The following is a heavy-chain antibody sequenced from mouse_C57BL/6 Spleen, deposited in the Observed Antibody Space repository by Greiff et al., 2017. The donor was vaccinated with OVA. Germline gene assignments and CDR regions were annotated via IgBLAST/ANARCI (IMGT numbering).Heavy chain of an antibody. CDR2: ISSGGSYT. CDR3: SRQGDYDGYDCAY. CDR1: GFTFSSYG. V-gene: IGHV5-6*01. D-gene: IGHD2-4*01. Sequence: EVKLVESGGDLVKPGGSLKLSCAASGFTFSSYGMSWVRQTPDKRLEWVATISSGGSYTYYPDSVKGRFTISRDNAKNTLYLQKSGLKSEDTAMYYCSRQGDYDGYDCAYWGQGTTLTGSS. J-gene: IGHJ2*01.